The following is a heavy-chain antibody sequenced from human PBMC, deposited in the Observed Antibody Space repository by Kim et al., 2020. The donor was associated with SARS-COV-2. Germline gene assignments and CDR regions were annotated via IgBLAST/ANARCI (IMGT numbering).Heavy chain of an antibody. Sequence: PGGSLRLSCAASGFTFSSYAMSWVRQAPGKGLEWVSAISGSGGSTYYADSVKGRFTISRDNSKNTLYLQMNSLRAEDTAVYYCASPRPRSSWYWWVFDYWGQGTLVTVSS. CDR3: ASPRPRSSWYWWVFDY. D-gene: IGHD6-13*01. J-gene: IGHJ4*02. CDR2: ISGSGGST. V-gene: IGHV3-23*01. CDR1: GFTFSSYA.